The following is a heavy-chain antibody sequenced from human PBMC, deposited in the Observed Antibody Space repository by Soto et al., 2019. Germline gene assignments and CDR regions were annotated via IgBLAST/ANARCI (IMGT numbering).Heavy chain of an antibody. CDR3: ARQGRNEYYYYGMDV. Sequence: QVQLVQSGAEVKKPGSSVKVSCKASGGTFSSYAINWVRQAPGQGLAWMGGIIRIFGTPDYAQRFQGRVTITADESTSTAYMELSSLRSEDTAVYYCARQGRNEYYYYGMDVWGQGTTVTVSS. D-gene: IGHD1-1*01. CDR2: IIRIFGTP. V-gene: IGHV1-69*12. J-gene: IGHJ6*02. CDR1: GGTFSSYA.